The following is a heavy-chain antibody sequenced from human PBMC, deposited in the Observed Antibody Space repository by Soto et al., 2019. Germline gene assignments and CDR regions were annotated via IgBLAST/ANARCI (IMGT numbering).Heavy chain of an antibody. J-gene: IGHJ6*02. D-gene: IGHD2-2*01. V-gene: IGHV5-51*01. CDR3: ARHKGYCSSTSCYGMDV. CDR2: IYPGDSDT. CDR1: GYSFSTYW. Sequence: LKISCKGAGYSFSTYWIVWVRQMPWKGLEWMGAIYPGDSDTRYSPSFRGQVTISADKSINTAYLQWNSLKASDTAMYYCARHKGYCSSTSCYGMDVWGQGATVTVSS.